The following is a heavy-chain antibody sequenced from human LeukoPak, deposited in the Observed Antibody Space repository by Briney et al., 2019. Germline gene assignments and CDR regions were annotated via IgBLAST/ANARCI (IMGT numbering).Heavy chain of an antibody. CDR3: ARDRNYAMYV. D-gene: IGHD1-14*01. CDR2: INGDGSGT. CDR1: GFTFSTYC. J-gene: IGHJ6*01. Sequence: QPGGSLRLSCAASGFTFSTYCMHWVRQAPGKGLVWVSRINGDGSGTSYADSVKGRFTISRDNAKNTLYLEMNSLRAEDTAVYYCARDRNYAMYVWRQGNTVTVSS. V-gene: IGHV3-74*01.